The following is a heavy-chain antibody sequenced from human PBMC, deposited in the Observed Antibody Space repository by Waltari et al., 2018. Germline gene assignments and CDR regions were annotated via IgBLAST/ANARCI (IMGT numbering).Heavy chain of an antibody. CDR1: GGTFSSYA. J-gene: IGHJ4*02. D-gene: IGHD3-3*01. CDR2: IIPILGKT. V-gene: IGHV1-69*05. CDR3: ARGGDLRFLEWLSQFDY. Sequence: VQLVQSGAEVRKPGSSVHVSCKASGGTFSSYALSWVRPAPGQRIGWMGGIIPILGKTNYTQKFQCEVTITTDESTSTAYMELSSLRTEDTAGYYWARGGDLRFLEWLSQFDYWGQGTLVTVSS.